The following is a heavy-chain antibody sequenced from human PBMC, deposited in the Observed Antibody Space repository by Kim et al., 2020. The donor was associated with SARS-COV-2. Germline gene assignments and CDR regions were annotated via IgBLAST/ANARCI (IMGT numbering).Heavy chain of an antibody. V-gene: IGHV3-23*01. CDR3: AKVGGVVGATRYFDY. J-gene: IGHJ4*02. D-gene: IGHD1-26*01. Sequence: DSGKGRLTISRDKSKKTLYLQMNSLRAEDTAVYDCAKVGGVVGATRYFDYWGQGTLVTVSS.